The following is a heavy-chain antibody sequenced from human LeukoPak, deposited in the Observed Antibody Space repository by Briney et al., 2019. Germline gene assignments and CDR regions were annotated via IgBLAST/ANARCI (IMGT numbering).Heavy chain of an antibody. CDR1: GFTVRSTY. D-gene: IGHD3-3*01. CDR2: LYLGSST. V-gene: IGHV3-66*02. Sequence: GGSLRLSCAASGFTVRSTYMSWVRQAPGKVLEWVSLLYLGSSTSYPGPVKGRFTVSRDNSRNTMSLQMNSLRVEDTAVYYCARIQTGTFGVVIPNRPFDYWGQGTLVTVSS. J-gene: IGHJ4*02. CDR3: ARIQTGTFGVVIPNRPFDY.